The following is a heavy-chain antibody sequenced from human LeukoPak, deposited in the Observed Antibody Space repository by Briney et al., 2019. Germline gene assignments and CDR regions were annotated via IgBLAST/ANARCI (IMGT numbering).Heavy chain of an antibody. CDR3: TTVGLPGYYDSSGYYYFDY. CDR2: IKSKAYGGTT. D-gene: IGHD3-22*01. V-gene: IGHV3-15*01. J-gene: IGHJ4*02. Sequence: PGGSLRFSCGASGFTFSNAWMSWVRQAPGKGLEWVGRIKSKAYGGTTDYAAPVKGRFTISRDDSKNTVYLQMNSLKTEDTAVYYCTTVGLPGYYDSSGYYYFDYWGQGTLVTVSS. CDR1: GFTFSNAW.